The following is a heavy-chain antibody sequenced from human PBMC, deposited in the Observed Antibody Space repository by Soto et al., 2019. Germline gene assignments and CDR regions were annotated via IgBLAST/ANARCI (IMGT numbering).Heavy chain of an antibody. CDR1: DFSISNAW. CDR3: TTGSVEGV. Sequence: EVQLVESGGGLVKPGGSLRLSCAASDFSISNAWMNWVRQAPGKGLEWVGGVKRKIDGETTDYAAPVKGRFTISRDDSNNMLYLQMNSLKADDTAVYYCTTGSVEGVWGQGTTVTVSS. V-gene: IGHV3-15*07. J-gene: IGHJ6*02. CDR2: VKRKIDGETT. D-gene: IGHD2-15*01.